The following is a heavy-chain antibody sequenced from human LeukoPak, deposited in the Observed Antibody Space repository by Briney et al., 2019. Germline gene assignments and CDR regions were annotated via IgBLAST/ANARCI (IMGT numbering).Heavy chain of an antibody. V-gene: IGHV4-4*08. CDR3: AALPYTTAWREY. Sequence: SETLSLTCSISGDSITSYFWTWIRQPRGKGLEWIGYMYTSGPANYNPSLKGRVTISGDTSKNLFTLNLKSVTAADTATYFCAALPYTTAWREYWGPGNLVTVSS. CDR2: MYTSGPA. J-gene: IGHJ4*01. CDR1: GDSITSYF. D-gene: IGHD2-2*02.